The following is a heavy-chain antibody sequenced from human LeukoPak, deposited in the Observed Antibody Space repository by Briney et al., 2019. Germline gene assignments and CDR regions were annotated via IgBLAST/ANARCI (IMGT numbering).Heavy chain of an antibody. D-gene: IGHD3-10*01. J-gene: IGHJ4*02. Sequence: GESLRLSCSVSGFTFSNYAMHWVRQAPGKGLEYVSGISSNGGSTYYADSVKGRFTISRDNSKNTLYLQMSSLRAEDTAVYYCVILRHTLVRWGQGTLVTVSS. CDR1: GFTFSNYA. CDR3: VILRHTLVR. CDR2: ISSNGGST. V-gene: IGHV3-64D*06.